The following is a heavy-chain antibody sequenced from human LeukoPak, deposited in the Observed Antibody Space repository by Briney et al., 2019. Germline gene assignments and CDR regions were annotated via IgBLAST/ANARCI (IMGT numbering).Heavy chain of an antibody. V-gene: IGHV3-23*01. D-gene: IGHD1-26*01. CDR2: ISWNSGSI. Sequence: GGSLRLSCAASGFTFSSYAMSWVRQAPGKGLEWVSLISWNSGSINYADSVKGRFTISRDNGKNSLYLQMNSLRAEDTAVYYCAKARGGTYRTYYFDYWGQGTLVTVSS. J-gene: IGHJ4*02. CDR1: GFTFSSYA. CDR3: AKARGGTYRTYYFDY.